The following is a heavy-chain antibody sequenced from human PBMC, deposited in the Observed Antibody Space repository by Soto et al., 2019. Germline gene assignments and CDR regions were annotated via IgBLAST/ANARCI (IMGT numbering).Heavy chain of an antibody. J-gene: IGHJ4*02. CDR2: VSHSEGT. V-gene: IGHV4-30-4*01. CDR3: ARADDYSYRFDY. D-gene: IGHD4-4*01. CDR1: GGSISSGDYY. Sequence: NPSETLSLTCTVSGGSISSGDYYWSWIRQPPGKGLECIGYVSHSEGTYYNPSLKSRVIMSIDTSTNQFSLTLNSVTAADTAVYYCARADDYSYRFDYWGQGTLVTVSS.